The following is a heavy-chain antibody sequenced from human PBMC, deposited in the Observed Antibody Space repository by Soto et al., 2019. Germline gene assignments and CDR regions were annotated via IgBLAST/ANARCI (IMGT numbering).Heavy chain of an antibody. CDR2: ISGSGGST. D-gene: IGHD5-12*01. CDR3: AKSSGYDSDYYYYMDV. J-gene: IGHJ6*03. Sequence: EVQLLESGGGLVQPGGSLRLSCAASGFTFSSYAMSWVRQAPGKGLEWVSAISGSGGSTYYADSVKGRFTISRDNSKNTLYLQMNSLIAEDTAVYYCAKSSGYDSDYYYYMDVWGKGTTVTVSS. V-gene: IGHV3-23*01. CDR1: GFTFSSYA.